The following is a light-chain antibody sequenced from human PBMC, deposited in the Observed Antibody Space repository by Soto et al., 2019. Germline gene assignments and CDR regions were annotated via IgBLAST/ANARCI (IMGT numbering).Light chain of an antibody. CDR1: QTLSSW. V-gene: IGKV1-5*01. CDR2: AAS. Sequence: DIQMTQSPSTLSAAVGDRVTITCRASQTLSSWLAWYQQKPGKAPKLLIYAASSLESGVPSRFSGSGSGTEFSLTISSLHPDDFATYYCQQYSSYPYTFGQGTKLEIK. CDR3: QQYSSYPYT. J-gene: IGKJ2*01.